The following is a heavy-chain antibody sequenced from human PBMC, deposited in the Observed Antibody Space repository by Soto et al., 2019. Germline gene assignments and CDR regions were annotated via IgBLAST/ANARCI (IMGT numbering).Heavy chain of an antibody. Sequence: ASVKVSCKASGYTFTSYGISWVRQAPGQGLEWMGWISAYNGNTNYAQKLQGRVTMTTDTSTSTAYMELRSLRSGDTAVYYCARKNLCSSSWCFDYWGQGTLVTVSS. D-gene: IGHD6-13*01. CDR3: ARKNLCSSSWCFDY. CDR1: GYTFTSYG. CDR2: ISAYNGNT. V-gene: IGHV1-18*04. J-gene: IGHJ4*02.